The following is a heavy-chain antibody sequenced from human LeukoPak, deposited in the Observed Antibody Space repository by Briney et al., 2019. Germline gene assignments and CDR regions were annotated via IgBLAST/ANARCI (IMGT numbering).Heavy chain of an antibody. D-gene: IGHD6-13*01. CDR3: AKDRYSSSWEAFDI. V-gene: IGHV3-9*01. J-gene: IGHJ3*02. CDR1: GFTFDDYA. CDR2: TSWNSGSI. Sequence: PGGSLRLSCAASGFTFDDYAMHWVRHAPGKGLEWVSGTSWNSGSIGYADSVKGRFTISRDNAKNSLYLQMNSLRAEDTALYYCAKDRYSSSWEAFDIWGQGTMVTVFS.